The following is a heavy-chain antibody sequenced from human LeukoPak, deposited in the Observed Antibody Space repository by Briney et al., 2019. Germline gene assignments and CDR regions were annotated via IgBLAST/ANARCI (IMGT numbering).Heavy chain of an antibody. CDR3: ATPPTVTRNY. CDR1: GFTFSSYA. V-gene: IGHV3-23*01. J-gene: IGHJ4*02. Sequence: GGSLRLSCAASGFTFSSYAMSWVRQAPGKGLEWVSSISGSGGRTYHADSVKGRFTISRDNFKNTLYLQMNSLRAEDTAVYYCATPPTVTRNYWGQGILVTVSS. CDR2: ISGSGGRT. D-gene: IGHD4-17*01.